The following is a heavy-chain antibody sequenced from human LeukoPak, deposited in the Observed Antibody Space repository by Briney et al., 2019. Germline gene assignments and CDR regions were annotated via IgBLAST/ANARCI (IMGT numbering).Heavy chain of an antibody. J-gene: IGHJ4*02. D-gene: IGHD3-22*01. CDR2: IRSKAYGGTT. V-gene: IGHV3-49*04. Sequence: GSLRLSCAASGFTFSSYAMSWVRQAPGRGLEWVGFIRSKAYGGTTEYAASVKGRFTISRDDSESIAYLQMNSLKTEDTAVYYCTRGRAYYYDTSGYYYSGYFDYWGQGTLVTVSS. CDR1: GFTFSSYA. CDR3: TRGRAYYYDTSGYYYSGYFDY.